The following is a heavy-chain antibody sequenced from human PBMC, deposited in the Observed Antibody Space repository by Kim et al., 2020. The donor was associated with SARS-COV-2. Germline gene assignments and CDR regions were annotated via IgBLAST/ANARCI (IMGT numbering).Heavy chain of an antibody. Sequence: ADSVKGRITISRNNSKNTLYLQMSSLRAEDTAVYYCVKDTGIAAAGTRWFDPWGQGTLVTVSS. V-gene: IGHV3-64D*09. D-gene: IGHD6-13*01. CDR3: VKDTGIAAAGTRWFDP. J-gene: IGHJ5*02.